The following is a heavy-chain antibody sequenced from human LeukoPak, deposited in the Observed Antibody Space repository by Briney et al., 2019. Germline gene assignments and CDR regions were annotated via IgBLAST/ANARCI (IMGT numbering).Heavy chain of an antibody. D-gene: IGHD1-26*01. CDR2: VNAGNGYT. V-gene: IGHV1-3*01. Sequence: ASVKVSCKASGYTFTTYAMYWVRQAPGQRLEWMGWVNAGNGYTEYSQRFQGRVTITRDTSANTAYMELSSLRSEDTAVYYCARDVGGIVGATTVLDYWGQGTLVTVSS. CDR3: ARDVGGIVGATTVLDY. J-gene: IGHJ4*02. CDR1: GYTFTTYA.